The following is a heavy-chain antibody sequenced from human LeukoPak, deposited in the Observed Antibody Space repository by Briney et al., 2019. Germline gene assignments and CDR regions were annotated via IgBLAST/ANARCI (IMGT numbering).Heavy chain of an antibody. J-gene: IGHJ6*02. V-gene: IGHV3-9*01. D-gene: IGHD6-13*01. CDR2: ISWNSGSI. Sequence: SGGSLRLSCAASGFTFDDYAMHWVRQAPGKGLEWVSGISWNSGSIGYADSVKGRLTISRDNAKNSLYLQMNSLRAEDTALYYCAKDGSSSWFDYYGMDVWGQGTTVTVSS. CDR3: AKDGSSSWFDYYGMDV. CDR1: GFTFDDYA.